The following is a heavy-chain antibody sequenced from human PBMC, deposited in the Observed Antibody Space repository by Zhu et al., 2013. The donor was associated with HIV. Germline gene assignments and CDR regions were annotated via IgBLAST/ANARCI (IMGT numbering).Heavy chain of an antibody. CDR2: MNPKSGNA. Sequence: QVQLVQSGAEVRKPGTSVKVSCKASGYSFIGNDLNWIRLTTGQGLEWMGWMNPKSGNAVLPHRFQARVTLTSDTSINTAYMELSGLKSEDSAVYYCARGPGWESSGNPPLYFDYWAREPWSPS. V-gene: IGHV1-8*01. CDR3: ARGPGWESSGNPPLYFDY. CDR1: GYSFIGND. J-gene: IGHJ4*02. D-gene: IGHD3-22*01.